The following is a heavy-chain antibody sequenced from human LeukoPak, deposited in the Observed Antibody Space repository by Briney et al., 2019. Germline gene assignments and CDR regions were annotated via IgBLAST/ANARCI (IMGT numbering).Heavy chain of an antibody. CDR1: GGTFSSYA. Sequence: ASVKVSCKASGGTFSSYAISWVRQAPGQGLEWMGGIIPIFGTANYAQKFQGRVTITADESTSTAYMELSSLRSEDTAVYYCARSGITIFGVVITNLNYYYGMDVWGQGTTVTVSS. D-gene: IGHD3-3*01. CDR3: ARSGITIFGVVITNLNYYYGMDV. CDR2: IIPIFGTA. J-gene: IGHJ6*02. V-gene: IGHV1-69*13.